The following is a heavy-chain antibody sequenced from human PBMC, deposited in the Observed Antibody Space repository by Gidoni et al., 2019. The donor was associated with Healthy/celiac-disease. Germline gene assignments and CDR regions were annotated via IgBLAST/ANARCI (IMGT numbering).Heavy chain of an antibody. CDR2: ISYVGSNK. CDR3: ARGRWELYFDY. D-gene: IGHD1-26*01. V-gene: IGHV3-30-3*01. CDR1: GVTFSSYA. J-gene: IGHJ4*02. Sequence: QVQLVESGGGVVQRGRALRLSGADSGVTFSSYAMHWVRPAQGKGLEWLAVISYVGSNKYSAASVNGRFTISRDNSKNTLYLQMNSLRAEDTAVYYCARGRWELYFDYWGQGPLVTVSS.